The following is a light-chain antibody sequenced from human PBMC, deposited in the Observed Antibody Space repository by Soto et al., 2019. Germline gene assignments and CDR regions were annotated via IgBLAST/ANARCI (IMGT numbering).Light chain of an antibody. CDR1: SSNIGSNY. V-gene: IGLV1-47*01. Sequence: QPVLTQPPSASGTPGQRVTISCSGSSSNIGSNYVYWYQQLPGTAPKLLIYRNNQRPSGVPDRFSGSKSGTSASLAISGLRSEYEADYYCAAWDDSLSGWVFGGGTKLTVL. CDR3: AAWDDSLSGWV. CDR2: RNN. J-gene: IGLJ3*02.